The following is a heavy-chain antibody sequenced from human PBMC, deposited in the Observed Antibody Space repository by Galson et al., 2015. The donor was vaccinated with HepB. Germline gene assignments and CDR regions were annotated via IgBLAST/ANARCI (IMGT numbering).Heavy chain of an antibody. J-gene: IGHJ6*02. CDR1: GGSISSYY. Sequence: PLSLTCTVSGGSISSYYWSWIRQPPGKGLEWIGYIYYSGSTNYNPSLKSRVTISVDTSKNQFSLKLSSVTAADTAVYYCARDVMITFGGVIHVEGMDVWGQGTTVTVSS. CDR2: IYYSGST. D-gene: IGHD3-16*01. V-gene: IGHV4-59*01. CDR3: ARDVMITFGGVIHVEGMDV.